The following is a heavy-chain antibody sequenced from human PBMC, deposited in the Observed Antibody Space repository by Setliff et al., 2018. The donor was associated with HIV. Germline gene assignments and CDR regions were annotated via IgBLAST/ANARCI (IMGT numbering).Heavy chain of an antibody. CDR3: AKDWGSRLSYSFYYMDV. Sequence: PGGSLRLSCAASGFTFVSCAMNWVRQAPGKGLEWVSSITGGGVTTYYADSVKGRFTISRDNSKNTLYLQMNSLRTEDTAVYYCAKDWGSRLSYSFYYMDVWGKGTTVTVSS. CDR1: GFTFVSCA. D-gene: IGHD3-16*01. CDR2: ITGGGVTT. V-gene: IGHV3-23*01. J-gene: IGHJ6*03.